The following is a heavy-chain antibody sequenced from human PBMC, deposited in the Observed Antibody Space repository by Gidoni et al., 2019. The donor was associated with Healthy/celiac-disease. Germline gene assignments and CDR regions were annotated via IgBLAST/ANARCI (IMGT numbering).Heavy chain of an antibody. CDR3: ARAMVVHDYGDYHYGMDV. CDR2: ISSSSSYI. D-gene: IGHD4-17*01. CDR1: RFPFSSYI. Sequence: VQLVESGGGLVKPGGSLRLSCAASRFPFSSYIMNWVRQAPGKGLEWVSSISSSSSYIYYADSVKGRFTIARDNAKNSLYLQMNSLRAEDTAVYYCARAMVVHDYGDYHYGMDVWGQGTTVTVSS. J-gene: IGHJ6*02. V-gene: IGHV3-21*01.